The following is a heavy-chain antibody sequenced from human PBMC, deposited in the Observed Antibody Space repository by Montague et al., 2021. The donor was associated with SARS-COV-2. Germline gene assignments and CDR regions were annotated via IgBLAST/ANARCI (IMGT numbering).Heavy chain of an antibody. CDR2: IYYSGST. CDR3: ARHVYDILTSDYTYWYFEL. J-gene: IGHJ2*01. CDR1: GGSISSSSYY. D-gene: IGHD3-9*01. V-gene: IGHV4-39*01. Sequence: SETLSLTCTVSGGSISSSSYYWGWIRQPPGKGLEWIGSIYYSGSTYYNPSLKSRVTISVDTSKNKFSLKLSSVTAADTAVYYCARHVYDILTSDYTYWYFELWGRGTLVTVSS.